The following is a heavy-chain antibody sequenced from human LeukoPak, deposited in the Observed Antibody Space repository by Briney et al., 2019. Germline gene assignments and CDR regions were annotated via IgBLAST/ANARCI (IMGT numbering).Heavy chain of an antibody. CDR2: ISSSSSYI. D-gene: IGHD2-15*01. V-gene: IGHV3-21*01. CDR1: GFTFSSYS. J-gene: IGHJ4*02. Sequence: PGGSLRLPCAASGFTFSSYSMNWVRQAPGKGLEWVSSISSSSSYIYYADSVKGRFTISRDNAKNSLYLQMNSLRAEDTAVYYCASLYSDYFDYWGQGTLVTVSS. CDR3: ASLYSDYFDY.